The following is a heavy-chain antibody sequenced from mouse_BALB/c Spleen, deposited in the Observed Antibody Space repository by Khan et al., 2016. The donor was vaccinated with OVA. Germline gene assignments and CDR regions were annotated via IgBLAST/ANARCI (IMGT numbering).Heavy chain of an antibody. V-gene: IGHV2-9*02. D-gene: IGHD1-1*01. CDR3: AIDHGNTYEYFDY. CDR1: GFSLTSYG. CDR2: IWAGGIT. J-gene: IGHJ2*01. Sequence: QVQLKQSGPGLVAPSQSLSITCTVSGFSLTSYGVHWVRQPPGKGLEWLGIIWAGGITNYNSALMSRLSISKDNSKSQVFVKMISLQTDDTAMYYCAIDHGNTYEYFDYWGQGTTLTVSS.